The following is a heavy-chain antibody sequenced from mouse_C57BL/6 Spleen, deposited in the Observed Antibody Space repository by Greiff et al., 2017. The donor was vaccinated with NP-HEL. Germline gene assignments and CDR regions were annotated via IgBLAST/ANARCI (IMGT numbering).Heavy chain of an antibody. D-gene: IGHD1-1*01. CDR1: GFTFSDYY. J-gene: IGHJ1*03. CDR3: ARDGSSYRYWYFDV. CDR2: INYDGSST. V-gene: IGHV5-16*01. Sequence: DVMLVESEGGLVQPGSSMKLSCTASGFTFSDYYMAWVRQVPEKGLEWVANINYDGSSTYYLDSLKSRFIISRDNAKNILYLQMSSLKSEDTATYYCARDGSSYRYWYFDVWGTGTTVTVSS.